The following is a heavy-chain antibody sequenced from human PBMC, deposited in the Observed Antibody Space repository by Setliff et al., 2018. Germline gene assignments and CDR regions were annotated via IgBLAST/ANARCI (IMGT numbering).Heavy chain of an antibody. CDR2: ISAYNGNT. J-gene: IGHJ4*02. V-gene: IGHV1-18*01. Sequence: ASVKVSCKASGYTFTSYGISWVRQAPGQGLEWVGWISAYNGNTNYAQKLQGRVTMTTDTPTNTAYMEVRSLGSDDTAMYYCARAVGYCSGGSCYKGDDYWGQGTLVTVSS. D-gene: IGHD2-15*01. CDR1: GYTFTSYG. CDR3: ARAVGYCSGGSCYKGDDY.